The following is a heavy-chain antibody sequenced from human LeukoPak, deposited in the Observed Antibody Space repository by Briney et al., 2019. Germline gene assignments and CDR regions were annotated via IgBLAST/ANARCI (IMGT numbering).Heavy chain of an antibody. CDR2: IYTSGST. D-gene: IGHD2/OR15-2a*01. CDR1: GGSISSNY. V-gene: IGHV4-4*07. J-gene: IGHJ4*02. CDR3: ARDSPDPGSLIAHHLFDY. Sequence: SETLSLTCTVSGGSISSNYWSWNRQPAGKGLEWIGRIYTSGSTNYNPSLKSRVTMSVDTSKNQFSLKLSSVTAADTAVYYCARDSPDPGSLIAHHLFDYWGQGTLVIVSS.